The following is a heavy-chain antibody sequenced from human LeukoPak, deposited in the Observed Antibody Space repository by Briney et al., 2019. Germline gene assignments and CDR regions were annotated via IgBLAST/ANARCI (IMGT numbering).Heavy chain of an antibody. CDR2: INTDGSST. CDR3: AREYYGPGRRTLDY. CDR1: GFTFSSYW. D-gene: IGHD3-10*01. J-gene: IGHJ4*02. V-gene: IGHV3-74*01. Sequence: PGGSLRLSCAASGFTFSSYWMHWVRQVPGKGLVWVSRINTDGSSTRYADSVKGRFTISRDNAKNTLYLQMNSLRAEDTAVYYCAREYYGPGRRTLDYWGQGTLVTVSS.